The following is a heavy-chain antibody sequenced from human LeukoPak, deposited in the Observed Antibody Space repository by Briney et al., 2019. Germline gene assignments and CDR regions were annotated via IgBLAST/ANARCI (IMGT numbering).Heavy chain of an antibody. D-gene: IGHD1-14*01. Sequence: ASVKVSCKASGYTFTSYGISWVRQAPGQGLEWMGWISAYNGNTNYAQKLQGRVTMTTDTSTSTAYMELRSLRSDDTAVYYCAIAEYYYYYMDVWGKGTTVTISS. V-gene: IGHV1-18*01. CDR1: GYTFTSYG. CDR3: AIAEYYYYYMDV. J-gene: IGHJ6*03. CDR2: ISAYNGNT.